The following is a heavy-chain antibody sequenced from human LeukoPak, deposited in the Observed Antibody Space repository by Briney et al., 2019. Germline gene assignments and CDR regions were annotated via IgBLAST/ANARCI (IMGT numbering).Heavy chain of an antibody. V-gene: IGHV1-18*01. Sequence: GASVKVSCKASGYTFTNYGLSWVRQAPGQGLEWMGWISAYNGNTNYAQKLQVRVTMTTDTSTSTAYMELRSLTSDDTAVYYCARAGPFYSGNYLGFWGQGTLVTVSS. CDR1: GYTFTNYG. CDR3: ARAGPFYSGNYLGF. CDR2: ISAYNGNT. D-gene: IGHD1-26*01. J-gene: IGHJ4*02.